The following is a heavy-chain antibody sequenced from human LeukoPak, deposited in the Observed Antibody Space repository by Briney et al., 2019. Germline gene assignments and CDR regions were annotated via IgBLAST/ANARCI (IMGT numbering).Heavy chain of an antibody. D-gene: IGHD4-17*01. CDR2: INWNSGST. V-gene: IGHV3-20*04. Sequence: PGGSLRLSCAASGFTFDDYGMSWVRQAPGKGLEWVSGINWNSGSTGYADSVKGRFTISRDNAKNSLYLQMNSLRAEDTALYYCARWRRSDDYGDYRAYFDYWGQGTLVTVSS. CDR1: GFTFDDYG. CDR3: ARWRRSDDYGDYRAYFDY. J-gene: IGHJ4*02.